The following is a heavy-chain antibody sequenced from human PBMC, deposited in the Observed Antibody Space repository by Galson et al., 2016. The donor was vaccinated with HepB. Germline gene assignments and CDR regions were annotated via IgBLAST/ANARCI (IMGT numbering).Heavy chain of an antibody. CDR2: IYYSGST. Sequence: TLSLTCTVSGGSISSSSYYWGWIRQPPGKGLEWIGSIYYSGSTYYNPSLKSRVIISVDTSKNQFSLKLSSVTAADTAVYYCARPDVLRFLEWLSENPGENAFDIWGQGTMVTVSS. V-gene: IGHV4-39*01. J-gene: IGHJ3*02. CDR3: ARPDVLRFLEWLSENPGENAFDI. CDR1: GGSISSSSYY. D-gene: IGHD3-3*01.